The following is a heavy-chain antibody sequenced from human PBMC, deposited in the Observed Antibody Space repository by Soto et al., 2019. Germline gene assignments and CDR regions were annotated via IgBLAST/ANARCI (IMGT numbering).Heavy chain of an antibody. CDR1: GGSIINYY. CDR3: ARQTTYSSSWFDN. CDR2: IYSSGST. J-gene: IGHJ5*01. Sequence: SETLSLTCSVSGGSIINYYWTWIRQPAGKGLEWVGRIYSSGSTSYNPSLKSRLSMSVHTSKNQFTLKLTSVTAADTALYYCARQTTYSSSWFDNWGHGTLGTVSS. V-gene: IGHV4-4*07. D-gene: IGHD6-19*01.